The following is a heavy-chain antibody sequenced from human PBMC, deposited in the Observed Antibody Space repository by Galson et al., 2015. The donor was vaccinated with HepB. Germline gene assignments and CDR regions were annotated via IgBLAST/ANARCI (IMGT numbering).Heavy chain of an antibody. CDR1: GFTFSSYG. CDR2: IWYDGSNK. D-gene: IGHD1-26*01. CDR3: ARGDPWWDEEGRDY. Sequence: SLRLSCAASGFTFSSYGMHWVRQAPGKGLEWVAVIWYDGSNKYYADSVKGRFTISRDNSKNTLYLQMNSLRAEDTAVYYCARGDPWWDEEGRDYWGQGTLVTVSS. J-gene: IGHJ4*02. V-gene: IGHV3-33*08.